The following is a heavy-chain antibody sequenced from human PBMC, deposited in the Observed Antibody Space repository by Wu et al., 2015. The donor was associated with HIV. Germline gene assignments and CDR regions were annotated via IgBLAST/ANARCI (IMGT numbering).Heavy chain of an antibody. J-gene: IGHJ4*02. CDR2: INPNSGDT. CDR1: GYTFTGYY. Sequence: QVQLVQSGAEVKKPGASVKVSCKASGYTFTGYYMHWVRQAPGQGLEWMGWINPNSGDTNYAQKFQGRVTMTRDTSISTAYMELSRLRSDDTAVYYCARGRRSSWYYFDYWGQGTLVTVSS. CDR3: ARGRRSSWYYFDY. D-gene: IGHD6-13*01. V-gene: IGHV1-2*02.